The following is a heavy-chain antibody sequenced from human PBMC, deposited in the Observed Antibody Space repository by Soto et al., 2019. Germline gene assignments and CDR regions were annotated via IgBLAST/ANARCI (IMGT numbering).Heavy chain of an antibody. V-gene: IGHV1-2*04. Sequence: QVQLVQSGAEVKKPGASVKVSCKASGYTFTGYYMHWVRQAPGQGLEWMGWINPNSGGTNYAQKFQGWVTMTRDTSISTAYMALSRLRSDDTAVYYCARDTGIVGAENAFDIWGQGTMVTVSS. CDR1: GYTFTGYY. CDR3: ARDTGIVGAENAFDI. CDR2: INPNSGGT. D-gene: IGHD1-26*01. J-gene: IGHJ3*02.